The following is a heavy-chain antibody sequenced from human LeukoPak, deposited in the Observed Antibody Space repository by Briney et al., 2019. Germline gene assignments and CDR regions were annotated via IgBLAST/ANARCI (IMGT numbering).Heavy chain of an antibody. Sequence: GGSLRLSCAASGFTFNNAWMSWVRQAPGKGLEWVSAISGSGGSTYYADSAKGRFTISRDNSKNTLYLQMNSLRAEDTAVYYCAKEHSSSWYSEYFQHWGQGTLVTVSS. CDR1: GFTFNNAW. V-gene: IGHV3-23*01. D-gene: IGHD6-13*01. CDR2: ISGSGGST. CDR3: AKEHSSSWYSEYFQH. J-gene: IGHJ1*01.